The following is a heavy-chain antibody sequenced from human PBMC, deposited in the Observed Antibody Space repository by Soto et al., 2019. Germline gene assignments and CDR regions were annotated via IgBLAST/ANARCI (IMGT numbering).Heavy chain of an antibody. V-gene: IGHV1-46*01. Sequence: DSVKGSCKASGYTFPSHYMHWVRQAPGQGLEWMGIINPSGGSTSYAQKFQGRVTMTRDTSTSTVYMELSSLRSEDTAVYYCARDRVDIVVVPAAIREADVRGEATSLT. CDR3: ARDRVDIVVVPAAIREADV. J-gene: IGHJ6*02. CDR2: INPSGGST. D-gene: IGHD2-2*02. CDR1: GYTFPSHY.